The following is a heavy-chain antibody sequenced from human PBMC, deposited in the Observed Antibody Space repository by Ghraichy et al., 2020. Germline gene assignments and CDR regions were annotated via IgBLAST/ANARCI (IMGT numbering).Heavy chain of an antibody. Sequence: GGSLRLSCTGSGFTFGDYGMHWVRQAPGKGLEWISMISDKSDAIGYADSVKGRFTTSRDNAKNSLYLQMNSLRAEDTAFYYCAKDLGRHRPYDYWGQGTLVTVCS. CDR1: GFTFGDYG. J-gene: IGHJ4*02. CDR3: AKDLGRHRPYDY. V-gene: IGHV3-9*01. CDR2: ISDKSDAI. D-gene: IGHD3-10*01.